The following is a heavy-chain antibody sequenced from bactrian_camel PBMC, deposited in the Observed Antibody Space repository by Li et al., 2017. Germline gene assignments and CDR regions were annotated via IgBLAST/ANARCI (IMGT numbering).Heavy chain of an antibody. CDR3: SALRLDGPGTCWDRLSTVENTY. Sequence: HVQLVESGGGSVQPGGSLRLSCAVSGYTESRCCMGWFREAPGKEREGVATVDSLGIPTYADSMKGRFTLSRDKAKNTLYLQMNSLTPEDTGMYYCSALRLDGPGTCWDRLSTVENTYSGQGTQVTVS. D-gene: IGHD4*01. CDR1: GYTESRCC. CDR2: VDSLGIP. J-gene: IGHJ4*01. V-gene: IGHV3S26*01.